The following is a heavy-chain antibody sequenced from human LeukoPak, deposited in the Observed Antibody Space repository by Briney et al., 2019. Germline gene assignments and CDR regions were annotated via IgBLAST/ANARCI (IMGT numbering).Heavy chain of an antibody. V-gene: IGHV3-7*01. J-gene: IGHJ4*02. CDR1: GFTFSSYW. CDR3: ARGPIAARPWYYFDY. Sequence: GGSLRLSCAASGFTFSSYWMSWVHQAPGKGLEWVANIKQDGSEKYYVDSVKGRFTISRDNAKNSLYLQMNSLRAEDTAVYYCARGPIAARPWYYFDYWGQGTLVTVSS. CDR2: IKQDGSEK. D-gene: IGHD6-6*01.